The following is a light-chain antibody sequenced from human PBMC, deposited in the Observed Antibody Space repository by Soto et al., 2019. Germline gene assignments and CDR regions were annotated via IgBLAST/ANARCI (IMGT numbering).Light chain of an antibody. CDR1: SSNIGTNA. CDR3: AAWDDSLNGYV. Sequence: QFVLTQPPSAVWTPGQRVALSLFGGSSNIGTNAVNWYQQLPGTAPKLLIYNNNQRPSGVPDRFSGSKSGTSASLAISGLQSEDEADYYCAAWDDSLNGYVFGTGTKVTV. V-gene: IGLV1-44*01. CDR2: NNN. J-gene: IGLJ1*01.